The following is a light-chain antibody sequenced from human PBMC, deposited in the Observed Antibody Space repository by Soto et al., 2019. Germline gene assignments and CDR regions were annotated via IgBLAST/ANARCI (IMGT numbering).Light chain of an antibody. V-gene: IGLV2-8*01. Sequence: QSVLTQPPSASGSPGQSVTISCTGTKNDIGVYDFVSWYQHHPGKAPRLIIYEVVQRPSGVPDRFSGSKSGNTASLTVSGLQAEDEADYYCCSYAGNYPFVFGTGTKVTVL. CDR1: KNDIGVYDF. J-gene: IGLJ1*01. CDR2: EVV. CDR3: CSYAGNYPFV.